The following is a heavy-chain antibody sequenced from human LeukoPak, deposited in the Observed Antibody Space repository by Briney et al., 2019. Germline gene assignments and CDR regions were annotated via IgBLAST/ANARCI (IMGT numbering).Heavy chain of an antibody. D-gene: IGHD5-18*01. Sequence: PGGSLRLSSAASGLTFSSYAMSWVRQAQGKGLEWVPAISGSGGSTYYADSVKGRFTISRDNSKNTLYLQMNSLRAEGTAVYYCAKGSWIQLWSPFDYWGQGTLVTVSS. CDR1: GLTFSSYA. CDR2: ISGSGGST. CDR3: AKGSWIQLWSPFDY. J-gene: IGHJ4*02. V-gene: IGHV3-23*01.